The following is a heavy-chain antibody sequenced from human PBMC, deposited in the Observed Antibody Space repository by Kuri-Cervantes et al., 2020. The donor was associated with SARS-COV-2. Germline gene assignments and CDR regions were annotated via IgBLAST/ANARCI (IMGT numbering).Heavy chain of an antibody. CDR3: ARVAGEGPIYYYYMDV. CDR2: TSGSGSYI. CDR1: GFLFSASA. D-gene: IGHD2-21*01. Sequence: GGSLRLSCEVFGFLFSASAIHWVRQGSGKALQWVSSTSGSGSYIYYADSMKGRFTVSRDSAKNSLYLQMNSLRGEDTAVYYCARVAGEGPIYYYYMDVWGKGTTVTVSS. V-gene: IGHV3-21*01. J-gene: IGHJ6*03.